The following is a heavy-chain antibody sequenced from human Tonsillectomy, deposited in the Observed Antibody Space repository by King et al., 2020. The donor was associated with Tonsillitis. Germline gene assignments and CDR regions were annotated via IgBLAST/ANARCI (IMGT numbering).Heavy chain of an antibody. CDR3: AGEDGDFTSYFQH. CDR1: GGSISSSSYY. D-gene: IGHD3-3*01. CDR2: IYYSGST. Sequence: QLQESGPGLVKPSETLSLTCTVSGGSISSSSYYWGWIRQPPGKGLEWIGSIYYSGSTYYNPSLKSRVTISVDTSKNQVSLKLSSVTAADTAVYYCAGEDGDFTSYFQHWGQGTLVTVSS. J-gene: IGHJ1*01. V-gene: IGHV4-39*07.